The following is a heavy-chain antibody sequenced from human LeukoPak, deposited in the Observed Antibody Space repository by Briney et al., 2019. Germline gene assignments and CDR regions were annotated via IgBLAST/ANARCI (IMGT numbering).Heavy chain of an antibody. CDR3: AREVRGWGYEPRAHLIYGMDV. CDR1: GFTFSDYA. D-gene: IGHD7-27*01. Sequence: GGSLRLSCAVSGFTFSDYAMSWVRQAPGKGLEWVSAISGSGDSTYYADSVKGRFTISRDNSKNTLYLQMNSLRAEDTAVYYCAREVRGWGYEPRAHLIYGMDVWGQGTTVTVSS. V-gene: IGHV3-23*01. J-gene: IGHJ6*02. CDR2: ISGSGDST.